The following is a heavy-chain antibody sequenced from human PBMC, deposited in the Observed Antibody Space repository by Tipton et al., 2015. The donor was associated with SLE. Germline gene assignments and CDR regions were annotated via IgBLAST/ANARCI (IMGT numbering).Heavy chain of an antibody. CDR3: ARFWGPNSWYFDY. CDR1: AGSISGYY. J-gene: IGHJ4*02. V-gene: IGHV4-34*01. CDR2: INHSGST. Sequence: TLSLTCAVYAGSISGYYWSWIRQPPGKGLEWIGEINHSGSTNYNPSLKSRVTISVDTSKKQFSLKLSSVTAADTAVYYCARFWGPNSWYFDYWGQGTLVTVSS. D-gene: IGHD6-13*01.